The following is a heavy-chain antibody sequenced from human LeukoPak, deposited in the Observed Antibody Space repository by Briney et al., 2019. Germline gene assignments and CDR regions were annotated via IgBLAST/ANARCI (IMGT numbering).Heavy chain of an antibody. CDR1: CGSISSYF. CDR2: ISHRRST. CDR3: ARDRHFDWLHYNWFDP. J-gene: IGHJ5*02. Sequence: SETLSLTCCVSCGSISSYFWSWIRQPPGKGLEWIGYISHRRSTNYNPSLKSRVTISADTSKNQFSLKLSSVTAADTAVYYCARDRHFDWLHYNWFDPWGQGTLVTVSS. D-gene: IGHD3-9*01. V-gene: IGHV4-59*01.